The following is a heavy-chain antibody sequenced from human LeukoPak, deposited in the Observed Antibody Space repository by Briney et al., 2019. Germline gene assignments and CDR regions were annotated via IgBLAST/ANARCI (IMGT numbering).Heavy chain of an antibody. CDR1: GGSISSYY. Sequence: KSSETLSLTCTDSGGSISSYYWSWIRQPPGKGLEWIGYIYCSGSTNYNPSLKSRVTISVDTSKNQFSLKLSSVTAADTAVYYCARVRPDSGSYYALDYWGQGTLVTVSS. J-gene: IGHJ4*02. V-gene: IGHV4-59*01. D-gene: IGHD1-26*01. CDR2: IYCSGST. CDR3: ARVRPDSGSYYALDY.